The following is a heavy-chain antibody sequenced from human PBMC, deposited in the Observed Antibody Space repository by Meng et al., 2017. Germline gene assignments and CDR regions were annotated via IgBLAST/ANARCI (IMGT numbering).Heavy chain of an antibody. D-gene: IGHD3/OR15-3a*01. V-gene: IGHV3-74*01. J-gene: IGHJ4*02. Sequence: VVLLGRGGGVVQAGMSLRPSCAASGLTFSSYSMNWVRQAPGKVLGWVSRINDDGSSTTYTDSVRDRFTISRDNAKNTLYLQMNSLRAEDTAFYYCARDLNWVVWDYWGQGTLVTVSS. CDR1: GLTFSSYS. CDR2: INDDGSST. CDR3: ARDLNWVVWDY.